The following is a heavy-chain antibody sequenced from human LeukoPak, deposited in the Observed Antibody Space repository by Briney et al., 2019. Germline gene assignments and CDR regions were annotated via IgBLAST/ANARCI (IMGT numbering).Heavy chain of an antibody. CDR3: AKDQHPGDYFDY. D-gene: IGHD6-13*01. CDR2: INWNGGST. CDR1: GFTVSSNY. J-gene: IGHJ4*02. Sequence: GGSLRLSCAASGFTVSSNYMSWVRQAPGKGLEWVSGINWNGGSTGYADSVKGRFTISRDNSKNTLYLQMNSLRAEDTAVYYCAKDQHPGDYFDYWGQGTLVTVSS. V-gene: IGHV3-53*05.